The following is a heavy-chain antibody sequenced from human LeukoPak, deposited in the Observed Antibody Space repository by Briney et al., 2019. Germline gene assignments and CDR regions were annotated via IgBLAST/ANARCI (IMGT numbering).Heavy chain of an antibody. CDR1: GFTFDDYA. J-gene: IGHJ4*02. CDR3: ARDGAAWGSPFDY. D-gene: IGHD7-27*01. CDR2: ISWNSGSI. V-gene: IGHV3-9*01. Sequence: PGGSLRLSCAASGFTFDDYAMHWVRQAPGKGLEWVSGISWNSGSIGYADSVKGRFAISRDNAKNSLYLQMNSLRAEDTAVYYCARDGAAWGSPFDYWGQGTLVTVSS.